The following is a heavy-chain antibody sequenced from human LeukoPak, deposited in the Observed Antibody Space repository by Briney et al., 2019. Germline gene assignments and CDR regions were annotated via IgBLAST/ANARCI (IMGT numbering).Heavy chain of an antibody. V-gene: IGHV4-59*08. CDR2: IYYSGST. Sequence: SETLSLTCTVSGGSISGYYWSWIRQPPGKGLEWLAYIYYSGSTNYNPSLKSRVTISVDTSKNQFSLKLSSVTAADTAVYYCARHTKAAATNWAWFDPWGQGTLVTVSS. J-gene: IGHJ5*02. CDR1: GGSISGYY. D-gene: IGHD6-13*01. CDR3: ARHTKAAATNWAWFDP.